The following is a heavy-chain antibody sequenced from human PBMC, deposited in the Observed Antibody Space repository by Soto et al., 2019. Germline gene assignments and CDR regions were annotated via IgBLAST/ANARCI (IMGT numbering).Heavy chain of an antibody. Sequence: QVQLVESGGGVVQPGRSMRLSCAASGFTVNNYGMHWVRQAPGKGLEWVAILAHDGTTTYFGDSVRGRFTVSRDESANTLYLQMNSLRSEHTAVYYCARDWGSSGWFNWFDPWGQGILVIVSS. D-gene: IGHD6-25*01. J-gene: IGHJ5*02. CDR1: GFTVNNYG. CDR2: LAHDGTTT. V-gene: IGHV3-30*03. CDR3: ARDWGSSGWFNWFDP.